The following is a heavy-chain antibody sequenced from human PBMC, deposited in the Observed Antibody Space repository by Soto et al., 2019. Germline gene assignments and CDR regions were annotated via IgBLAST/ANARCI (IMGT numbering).Heavy chain of an antibody. Sequence: GGSLRLSCAASGFTFSSYAMSWVRQAPGKGLEWVSAISGSGGSTYYADSVKGRFTISRDNSKNTLYLQMNSLRAEDTAVYYCAKSLGYCSGGSCYSAYHYGMDVWGQGTTVTVSS. D-gene: IGHD2-15*01. CDR1: GFTFSSYA. J-gene: IGHJ6*02. CDR2: ISGSGGST. CDR3: AKSLGYCSGGSCYSAYHYGMDV. V-gene: IGHV3-23*01.